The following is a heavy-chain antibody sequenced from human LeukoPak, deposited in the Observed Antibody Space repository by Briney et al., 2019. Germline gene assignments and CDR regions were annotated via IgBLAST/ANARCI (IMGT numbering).Heavy chain of an antibody. CDR3: ARVPIIAAGGEFDY. Sequence: SVKVSCKASGGTFSSYAISWVRQAPGQGLEWMGRIIPIFGTANYAQKFQGRVTITTDESTSTAYMELSSLRSEDTAVYYCARVPIIAAGGEFDYWGQETLVTVSS. J-gene: IGHJ4*02. V-gene: IGHV1-69*05. CDR2: IIPIFGTA. D-gene: IGHD6-13*01. CDR1: GGTFSSYA.